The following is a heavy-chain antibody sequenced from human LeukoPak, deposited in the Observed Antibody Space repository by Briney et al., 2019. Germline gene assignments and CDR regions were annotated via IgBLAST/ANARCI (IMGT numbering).Heavy chain of an antibody. CDR1: GGSFSGYY. J-gene: IGHJ5*02. CDR2: INHSGST. CDR3: ARHLLSSGRRFDP. Sequence: SETLSLTCAVYGGSFSGYYWSWIRQPPGKGLEWIGEINHSGSTNYNPSLKSRVTISVDTSKNQFSLKLSSVTAADTAVYYCARHLLSSGRRFDPWGQGTLVTVSS. V-gene: IGHV4-34*01. D-gene: IGHD6-19*01.